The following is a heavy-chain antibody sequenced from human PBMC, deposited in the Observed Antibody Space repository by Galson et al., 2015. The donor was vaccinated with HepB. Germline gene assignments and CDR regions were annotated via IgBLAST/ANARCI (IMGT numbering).Heavy chain of an antibody. CDR1: GFTVSSKY. J-gene: IGHJ6*02. CDR3: ARDRGSGRSGGSGNYYTWNYYYSGLDV. CDR2: LYSGSST. Sequence: SLRLSCAASGFTVSSKYMSWVRQAPGKGLEWVSVLYSGSSTYYADSVKGRFTISRHNSKNTLYLQMNSLRPEDTAVYYCARDRGSGRSGGSGNYYTWNYYYSGLDVWGQGTTVTVSS. V-gene: IGHV3-53*04. D-gene: IGHD3-10*01.